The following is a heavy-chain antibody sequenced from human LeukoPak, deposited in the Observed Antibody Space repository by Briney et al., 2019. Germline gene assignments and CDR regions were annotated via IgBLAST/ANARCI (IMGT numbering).Heavy chain of an antibody. V-gene: IGHV1-18*01. Sequence: ASVKVSCKASGYTFTSYGISWVRQAPGQGLEWMGWISAYNGNTNYAQKLQGRVTMTTDTSTSTAYMELRSLRSDDTAVYYCARVLPYDILTGYADYWGQGTLVTVSS. CDR3: ARVLPYDILTGYADY. CDR2: ISAYNGNT. CDR1: GYTFTSYG. J-gene: IGHJ4*02. D-gene: IGHD3-9*01.